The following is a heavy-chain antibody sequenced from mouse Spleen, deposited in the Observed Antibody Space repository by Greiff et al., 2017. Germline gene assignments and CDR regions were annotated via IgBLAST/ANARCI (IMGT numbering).Heavy chain of an antibody. V-gene: IGHV5-17*01. D-gene: IGHD2-10*01. J-gene: IGHJ4*01. Sequence: EVQVVESGGGLVKPGGSLKPSCAASGFTFSDYGMHWVRQAPEKGLEWVAYISSGSSTIYYADTVKGRFTISRDNAKNTLFLQMTSLRSEDTAMYYCARRAPTMVRYAMDYWGQGTSVTVSS. CDR3: ARRAPTMVRYAMDY. CDR2: ISSGSSTI. CDR1: GFTFSDYG.